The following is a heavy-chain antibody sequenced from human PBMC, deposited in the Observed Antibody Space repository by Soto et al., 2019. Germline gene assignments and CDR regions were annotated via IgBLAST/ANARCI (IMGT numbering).Heavy chain of an antibody. Sequence: GESLKISCKGSGYSFTSYWIGWVRQMPGKGLEWMGIIYPGDSDTRYSPSFQGQVTVSADKSISTAYLQWSSLKASDTAMYYCASRIVGATTDFYFDYWGQGTLVTVSS. J-gene: IGHJ4*02. D-gene: IGHD1-26*01. CDR2: IYPGDSDT. CDR1: GYSFTSYW. CDR3: ASRIVGATTDFYFDY. V-gene: IGHV5-51*01.